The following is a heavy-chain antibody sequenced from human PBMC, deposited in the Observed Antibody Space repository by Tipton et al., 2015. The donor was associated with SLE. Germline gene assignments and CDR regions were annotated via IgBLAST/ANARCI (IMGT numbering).Heavy chain of an antibody. CDR1: GGSISSYR. J-gene: IGHJ4*02. V-gene: IGHV4-59*12. CDR3: ARTQYTFGGVIAPFDY. Sequence: TLSLTCTVSGGSISSYRWSWIRQPPGKGLEWIGYIYYSGSTNYNPSLKSRVTMSIDTSKNQFSLRLRSVTAADTAVYYCARTQYTFGGVIAPFDYWGQGTLVTVSS. D-gene: IGHD3-16*02. CDR2: IYYSGST.